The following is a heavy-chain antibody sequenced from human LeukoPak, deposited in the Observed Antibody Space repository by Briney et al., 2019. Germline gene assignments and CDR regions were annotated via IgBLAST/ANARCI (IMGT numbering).Heavy chain of an antibody. Sequence: PGGSLRLSCAASGFTFSSYAMSWVRQAPGKGLEWVAVVTTDGNGAYYADSVKGRFTISRDNSHNTVFLQMRRLRLEDTDLYFCAKTLGADCFDHWGQGTLVTVSS. D-gene: IGHD3-16*01. V-gene: IGHV3-23*01. CDR2: VTTDGNGA. CDR1: GFTFSSYA. J-gene: IGHJ5*02. CDR3: AKTLGADCFDH.